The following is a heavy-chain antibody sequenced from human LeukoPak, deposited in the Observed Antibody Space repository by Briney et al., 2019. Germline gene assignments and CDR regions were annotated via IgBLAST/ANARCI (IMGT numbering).Heavy chain of an antibody. CDR2: MNPNSGNT. CDR1: GGTFSSYA. V-gene: IGHV1-8*02. J-gene: IGHJ4*02. D-gene: IGHD2-15*01. Sequence: ASVKVSCKASGGTFSSYAISWVRQATGQGLEWMGWMNPNSGNTGYAQKFQGRVTMTRNTSISTAYMELSSLRSEDTAVYYCATSCSGGSCTNPFDYWGQGTLVTVSS. CDR3: ATSCSGGSCTNPFDY.